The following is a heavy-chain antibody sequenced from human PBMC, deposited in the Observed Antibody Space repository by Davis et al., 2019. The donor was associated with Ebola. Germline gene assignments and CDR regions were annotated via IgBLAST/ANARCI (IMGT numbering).Heavy chain of an antibody. J-gene: IGHJ4*02. V-gene: IGHV3-49*03. D-gene: IGHD6-19*01. CDR1: GFTFGDYA. CDR3: TRDRGTIAVATQPWYFDY. CDR2: IRSKAYGGTT. Sequence: PGGSLRLSCTASGFTFGDYAMSWFRQAPGKGLEWVGFIRSKAYGGTTEYAASVKGRFTISRDDSKSIAYLQMNSLKTEDTAVYYCTRDRGTIAVATQPWYFDYWGQGTLVTVSS.